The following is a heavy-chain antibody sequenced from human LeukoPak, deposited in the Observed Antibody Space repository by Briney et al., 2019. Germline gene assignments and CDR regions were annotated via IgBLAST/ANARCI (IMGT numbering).Heavy chain of an antibody. CDR3: ARPLGGRDGMDV. CDR1: GGSISSSSYY. D-gene: IGHD1-14*01. J-gene: IGHJ6*02. Sequence: PSETLSLTCTVSGGSISSSSYYWGWIRQPPGKGLEWIGSIYYSGSTYYNPSLKSRVTISVDTSKNQFSLKLSSVTAADTAVYYCARPLGGRDGMDVWGQGTTVTVSS. V-gene: IGHV4-39*01. CDR2: IYYSGST.